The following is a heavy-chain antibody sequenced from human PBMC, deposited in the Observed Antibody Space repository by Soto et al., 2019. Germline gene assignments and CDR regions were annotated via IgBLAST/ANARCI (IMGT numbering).Heavy chain of an antibody. CDR1: GGSISSGDYY. V-gene: IGHV4-30-4*01. J-gene: IGHJ5*02. CDR2: IYYSGST. Sequence: PSETLSLTCTVSGGSISSGDYYWSWIRQPPGKGLEWIGYIYYSGSTYYNPSLKSRVTISVDTSKNQLSLKLSSVTAADTAVYYCARTWNYDEGGWFDPWGQGTLVTVSS. CDR3: ARTWNYDEGGWFDP. D-gene: IGHD1-7*01.